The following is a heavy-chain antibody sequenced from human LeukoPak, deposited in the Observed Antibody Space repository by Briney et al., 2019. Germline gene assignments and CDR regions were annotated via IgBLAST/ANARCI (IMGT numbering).Heavy chain of an antibody. J-gene: IGHJ3*02. CDR2: IYYSGST. V-gene: IGHV4-30-4*08. D-gene: IGHD3-22*01. CDR3: ATHSSGYDSGNDAFDI. Sequence: PSQTLSLTCTVSGGSISSGDYYWSWVRQPPGKGVEWVGYIYYSGSTYYNPSLKSRVTISVDTSKNRFSLKLSSVTAADTAVYYCATHSSGYDSGNDAFDIWGQGTMVTVSS. CDR1: GGSISSGDYY.